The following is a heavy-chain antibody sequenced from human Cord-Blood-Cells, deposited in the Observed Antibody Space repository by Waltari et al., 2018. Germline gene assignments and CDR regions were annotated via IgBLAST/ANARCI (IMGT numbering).Heavy chain of an antibody. CDR1: GGSFSGYY. V-gene: IGHV4-34*01. D-gene: IGHD6-6*01. J-gene: IGHJ4*02. CDR3: ARYSSSDLRFDY. Sequence: QVQLQQWGAGLLKPSETLSLTCAVYGGSFSGYYWSWIRQPPGKGLEWIGEINHSGSTNYNPSLKSRVTISVDTAKNQFSLKLSSVTAADTAVYYCARYSSSDLRFDYWGQGTLVTVSS. CDR2: INHSGST.